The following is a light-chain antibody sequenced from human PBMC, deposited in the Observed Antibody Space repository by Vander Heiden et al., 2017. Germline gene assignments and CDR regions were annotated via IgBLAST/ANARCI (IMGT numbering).Light chain of an antibody. CDR1: QSISTD. J-gene: IGKJ4*01. V-gene: IGKV3-15*01. CDR3: QQCYNWPLIT. Sequence: VMTRSPATLSVSPGERVTLSCRASQSISTDLAWYQQRPGQAPRLLIYDASTRDTGVPARFSGSGSGTEFTLTISSLQSEDFGVYYCQQCYNWPLITFGGGTKVEIK. CDR2: DAS.